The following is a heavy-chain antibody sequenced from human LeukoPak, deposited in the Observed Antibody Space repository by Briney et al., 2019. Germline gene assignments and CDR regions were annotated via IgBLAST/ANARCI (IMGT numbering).Heavy chain of an antibody. CDR1: GFAFSSYS. CDR2: ISSSSSYI. CDR3: TTDSTVTTNPDY. Sequence: PGGSLRLSCAASGFAFSSYSMNWVRQAPGKGLEWVSSISSSSSYIYYADSVKGRFTISRDNAKNSLYLQMNSLRAEDTAVYYCTTDSTVTTNPDYWGQGTLVTVSS. D-gene: IGHD4-17*01. J-gene: IGHJ4*02. V-gene: IGHV3-21*01.